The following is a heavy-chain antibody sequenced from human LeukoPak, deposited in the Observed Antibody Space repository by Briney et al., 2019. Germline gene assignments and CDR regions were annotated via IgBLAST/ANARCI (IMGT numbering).Heavy chain of an antibody. J-gene: IGHJ4*02. Sequence: GASVKVSCKVSGGTFSSYAISWVRQAPGQGLEWMGRIIPILGIANYAQKFQGRVTITADKSTSTAYMELSSLRSEDTAVYYCARRLYSGYDYVPLIWGQGTLVTVSS. D-gene: IGHD5-12*01. CDR3: ARRLYSGYDYVPLI. CDR1: GGTFSSYA. V-gene: IGHV1-69*04. CDR2: IIPILGIA.